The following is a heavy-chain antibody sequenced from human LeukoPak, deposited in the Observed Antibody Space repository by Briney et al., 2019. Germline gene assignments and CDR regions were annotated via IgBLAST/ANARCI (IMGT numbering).Heavy chain of an antibody. V-gene: IGHV4-38-2*02. CDR3: ASYLGDGFDY. Sequence: SETLSLTCTVSGYSISSGYYWGWIRQPPGKGLEWIGSIYHSGSTYYNPSLKSRVTISVDTSKNQFSLKLSSVTAADTAVYYCASYLGDGFDYWGQGTLVTVSS. J-gene: IGHJ4*02. CDR2: IYHSGST. CDR1: GYSISSGYY. D-gene: IGHD3-16*01.